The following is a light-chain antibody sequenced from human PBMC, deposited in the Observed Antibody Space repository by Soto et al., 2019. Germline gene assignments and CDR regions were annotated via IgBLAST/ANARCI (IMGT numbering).Light chain of an antibody. J-gene: IGKJ5*01. CDR1: QSLTNNF. CDR3: QQYGTSEII. Sequence: EIVLTQSPGTLSLSPGERATLSCRASQSLTNNFIAWYQQKPGQAPRLLIYDTFSRATGIPDRFSGSGSGTDFTLTISRLEPEDFAVFFCQQYGTSEIIVGQGTRLEIK. CDR2: DTF. V-gene: IGKV3-20*01.